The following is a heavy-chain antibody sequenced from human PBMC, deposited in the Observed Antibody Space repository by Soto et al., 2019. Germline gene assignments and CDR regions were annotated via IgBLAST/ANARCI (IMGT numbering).Heavy chain of an antibody. Sequence: EVQLVESGGGLVMPGGSLRLSCAASGFTFSAYHMNWVRQAPGKGLEWVSSINPTSSHIYYADSVRGRFTISRDDSKNSGSLQMNSLRTEDAAIYYWARGYCGGGGCYLRRDAIDVWGQGTMVTVSS. V-gene: IGHV3-21*01. CDR2: INPTSSHI. D-gene: IGHD2-15*01. CDR1: GFTFSAYH. J-gene: IGHJ3*01. CDR3: ARGYCGGGGCYLRRDAIDV.